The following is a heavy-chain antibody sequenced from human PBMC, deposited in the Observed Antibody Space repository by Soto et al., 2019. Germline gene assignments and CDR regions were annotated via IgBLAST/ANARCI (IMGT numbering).Heavy chain of an antibody. J-gene: IGHJ6*03. Sequence: PGGSLRLSCAASGFTFSSYSMNWVRQAPGKGLEWVSSISSSSSDIDYADSVKGRFTVSRDNSKNILYLQMNSLRAEDTALYYCARDLSWGSNWYYYMDVWGKGTTVTVSS. CDR3: ARDLSWGSNWYYYMDV. CDR1: GFTFSSYS. CDR2: ISSSSSDI. V-gene: IGHV3-21*01. D-gene: IGHD7-27*01.